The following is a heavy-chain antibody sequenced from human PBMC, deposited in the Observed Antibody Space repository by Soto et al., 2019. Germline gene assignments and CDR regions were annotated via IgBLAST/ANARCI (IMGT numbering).Heavy chain of an antibody. J-gene: IGHJ6*02. CDR1: GFTFSSYG. Sequence: PGGSLRLSCAASGFTFSSYGMRWVRQAPGKGLEWVAVISYDGSNKDYADSVKGRFTISRDNSKNTLYLQMNSLRAEDTAVYYCAKDMYGWRNHYGMDVWGQGTTVTVSS. D-gene: IGHD6-19*01. CDR2: ISYDGSNK. CDR3: AKDMYGWRNHYGMDV. V-gene: IGHV3-30*18.